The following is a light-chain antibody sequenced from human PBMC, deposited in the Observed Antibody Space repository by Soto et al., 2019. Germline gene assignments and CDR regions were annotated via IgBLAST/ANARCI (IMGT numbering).Light chain of an antibody. Sequence: EIVLTQSPATLPLSPGERATLSCRASQSVSTYLAWYQQKPGQAPRLLIFDASNRATGIPARFSASGSGTDFTLTISRLEPEDFAVYYCQQRSNWPPITFGQGTRLEIK. J-gene: IGKJ5*01. CDR3: QQRSNWPPIT. V-gene: IGKV3-11*01. CDR1: QSVSTY. CDR2: DAS.